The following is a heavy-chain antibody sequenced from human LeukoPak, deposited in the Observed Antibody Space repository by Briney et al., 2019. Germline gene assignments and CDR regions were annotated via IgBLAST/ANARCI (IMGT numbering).Heavy chain of an antibody. CDR3: ARLRCGTTSCYNAFDY. V-gene: IGHV5-51*01. CDR1: GYTFTSYW. Sequence: GESLKISCAGSGYTFTSYWIAWVRQMPGRGLEWMGIIYASDSDTRYSPSFQGQVSISADKSISTAYLQWSSLKASDTAMYYSARLRCGTTSCYNAFDYWGQGTLVTVSS. CDR2: IYASDSDT. D-gene: IGHD2-2*02. J-gene: IGHJ4*02.